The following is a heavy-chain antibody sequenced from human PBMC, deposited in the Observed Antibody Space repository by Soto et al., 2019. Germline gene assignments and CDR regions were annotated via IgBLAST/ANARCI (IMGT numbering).Heavy chain of an antibody. CDR1: GFTVISNY. Sequence: GGSLRLSCAASGFTVISNYVNWVRQAPGKGLEWVSVIYSGGAAHYADSVKGRFTISRDSSKSTVYLQMNSLTAEDTAVYFCAKGDYYDSHFDYWGQGTPVTVSS. CDR2: IYSGGAA. D-gene: IGHD3-22*01. J-gene: IGHJ4*02. V-gene: IGHV3-53*01. CDR3: AKGDYYDSHFDY.